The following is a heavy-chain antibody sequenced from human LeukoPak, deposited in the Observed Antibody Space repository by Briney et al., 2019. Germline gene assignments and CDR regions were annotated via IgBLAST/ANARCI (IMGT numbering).Heavy chain of an antibody. J-gene: IGHJ4*02. Sequence: ASVKVSCKASGYNFNAYNIQWVRQARGLGLEWMGWIDLKNGHTTYAEKFKGRVMVTRDTSITAVYMELRSLRSDDTAVYYCSRDVSGDGRVYIDHWGPGTSVSVSS. CDR2: IDLKNGHT. D-gene: IGHD6-19*01. CDR1: GYNFNAYN. CDR3: SRDVSGDGRVYIDH. V-gene: IGHV1-2*02.